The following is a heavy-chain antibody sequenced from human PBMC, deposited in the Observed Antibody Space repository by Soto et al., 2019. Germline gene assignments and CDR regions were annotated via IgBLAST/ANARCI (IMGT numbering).Heavy chain of an antibody. Sequence: GSLRLSWVGSGFIFSNNGMHWVRQTPGKGLEWVAFISYDGSDTFYADSVKGRFTISRDNSKNTLFLHMSNLRAEDTAMYYCTIVRVADSALDHWGQGTLVTVSS. CDR3: TIVRVADSALDH. V-gene: IGHV3-30*02. CDR2: ISYDGSDT. CDR1: GFIFSNNG. D-gene: IGHD3-10*02. J-gene: IGHJ4*02.